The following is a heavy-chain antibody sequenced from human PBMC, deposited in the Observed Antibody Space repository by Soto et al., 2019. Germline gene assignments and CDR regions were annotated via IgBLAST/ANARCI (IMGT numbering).Heavy chain of an antibody. Sequence: EVQLLESGGGLVQPGGSLRLSCAASGFTFSSYAMSWVRQAPGKGLEWLGHIFDSGHTFQTGSANYHPSLKSRLTISVDTSKNQMSLKLTSLTAADTALYYCARRGGYSGYELFDYWGQGTLVTVSS. J-gene: IGHJ4*02. CDR2: IFDSGHTFQTGSA. D-gene: IGHD5-12*01. V-gene: IGHV3-23*01. CDR1: GFTFSSYA. CDR3: ARRGGYSGYELFDY.